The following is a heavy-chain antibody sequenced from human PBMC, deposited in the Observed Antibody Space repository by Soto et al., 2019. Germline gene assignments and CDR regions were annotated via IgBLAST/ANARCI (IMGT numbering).Heavy chain of an antibody. CDR1: GFTFSNAW. D-gene: IGHD3-10*01. J-gene: IGHJ6*03. V-gene: IGHV3-15*01. CDR2: IKSKTDGGTT. Sequence: GGSLRLSCAASGFTFSNAWMSWVRQAPGKGLEWVGRIKSKTDGGTTDYAAPVKGRFTISRDDSKNTLYLQMNSLKTEDTAVYYCTTVMGGGRPVRGVIIGKPWHYYYMDVWGKGTTVTVSS. CDR3: TTVMGGGRPVRGVIIGKPWHYYYMDV.